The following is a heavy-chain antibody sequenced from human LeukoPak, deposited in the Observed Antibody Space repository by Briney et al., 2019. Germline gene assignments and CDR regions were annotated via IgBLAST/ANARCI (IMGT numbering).Heavy chain of an antibody. V-gene: IGHV4-39*07. CDR2: INHSGST. CDR1: GGSISSSSYY. Sequence: PSETLSLTCTVSGGSISSSSYYWGWIRQPPGKGLEWIGEINHSGSTNYNPSLKSRVTISVDTSKNQFSLKLSSVTAADTAVYYCARVPGYYYDSSGYWGFDYWGQGTLVTVSS. D-gene: IGHD3-22*01. J-gene: IGHJ4*02. CDR3: ARVPGYYYDSSGYWGFDY.